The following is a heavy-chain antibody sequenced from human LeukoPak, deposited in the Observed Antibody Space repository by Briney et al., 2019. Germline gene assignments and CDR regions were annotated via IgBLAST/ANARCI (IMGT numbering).Heavy chain of an antibody. CDR2: IIPILGIA. D-gene: IGHD3-22*01. CDR1: GGTFSSYA. Sequence: VASVKVSCKASGGTFSSYAISWVRQAPGQGLEWMGRIIPILGIANYAQKFQGRVTITADKSTSTAYMELSSLRSEDTAVYYCARGDTTTYYYDSSGYGGYDYWGQGTLVTVSS. J-gene: IGHJ4*02. CDR3: ARGDTTTYYYDSSGYGGYDY. V-gene: IGHV1-69*04.